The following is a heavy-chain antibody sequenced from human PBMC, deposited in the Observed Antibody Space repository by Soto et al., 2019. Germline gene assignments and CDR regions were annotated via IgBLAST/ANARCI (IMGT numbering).Heavy chain of an antibody. CDR1: GFTFSSYS. V-gene: IGHV3-23*01. J-gene: IGHJ4*02. D-gene: IGHD1-1*01. Sequence: GGSLRLSCPPSGFTFSSYSITWVRQAPGKGLEWVSVITGSGADTYYADSVKGRFTISRDNSKNTLYLQMNSLRAEDPAVYYCAKKNGGQRPCDSWGQGTLATVSS. CDR2: ITGSGADT. CDR3: AKKNGGQRPCDS.